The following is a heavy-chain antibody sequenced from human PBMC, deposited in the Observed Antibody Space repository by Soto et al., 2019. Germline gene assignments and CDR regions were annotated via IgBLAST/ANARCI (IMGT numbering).Heavy chain of an antibody. Sequence: SLACSIRNADIDRTYWMWTPASKGKGLEWIGYIYYSGSTNYNPSLKSRVSISVDTSKNQFSLRLSPVTGADAAVYYCARARSDYYVDLRHLHSFD. CDR2: IYYSGST. D-gene: IGHD3-22*01. J-gene: IGHJ3*02. V-gene: IGHV4-59*01. CDR1: NADIDRTY. CDR3: ARARSDYYVDLRHLHSFD.